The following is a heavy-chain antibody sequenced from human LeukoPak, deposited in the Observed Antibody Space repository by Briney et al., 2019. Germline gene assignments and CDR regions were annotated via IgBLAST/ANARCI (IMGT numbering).Heavy chain of an antibody. Sequence: GGSLRLSCAASGFTFSTCAMSWVRQAPGKGLEWVSTISGGGRSTDYADSVKGLFTISRDNSKNTLYLQMNSLRAEDTAVYYCARPHPRTVFGVFSYYYGMDVWGQGTTVTVSS. D-gene: IGHD3-3*01. J-gene: IGHJ6*02. CDR1: GFTFSTCA. CDR3: ARPHPRTVFGVFSYYYGMDV. CDR2: ISGGGRST. V-gene: IGHV3-23*01.